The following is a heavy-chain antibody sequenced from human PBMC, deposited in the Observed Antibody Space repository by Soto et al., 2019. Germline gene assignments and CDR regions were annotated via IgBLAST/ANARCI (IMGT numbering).Heavy chain of an antibody. V-gene: IGHV3-23*01. Sequence: GGSLRLSCAASGFPFSSYAMSWVRQTPGKGLEWVSAISGSGDRTYYADSVKGRFTISRDNSKNTLYLQMNSLRAEDTAVYYCAQDHPVIAVVKVSDYWGPGTLLTVSS. D-gene: IGHD3-22*01. CDR3: AQDHPVIAVVKVSDY. CDR1: GFPFSSYA. J-gene: IGHJ4*02. CDR2: ISGSGDRT.